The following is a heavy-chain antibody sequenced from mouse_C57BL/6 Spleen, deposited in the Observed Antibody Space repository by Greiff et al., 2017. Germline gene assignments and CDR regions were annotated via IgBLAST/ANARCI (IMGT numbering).Heavy chain of an antibody. D-gene: IGHD1-1*01. CDR3: APITTVVADFDY. J-gene: IGHJ2*01. CDR2: IHPNSGST. CDR1: GYTFTSYW. Sequence: VQLQQPGAELVKPGASVKLSCKASGYTFTSYWMHWVKQRPGQGLEWIGMIHPNSGSTNYNEKFKSKATLTVDTSSSTAYMQLTSLTSEDSAVXYCAPITTVVADFDYWGQGTTLTVSS. V-gene: IGHV1-64*01.